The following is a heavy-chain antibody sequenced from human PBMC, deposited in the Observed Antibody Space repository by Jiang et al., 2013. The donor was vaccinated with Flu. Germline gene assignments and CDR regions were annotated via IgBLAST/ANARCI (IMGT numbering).Heavy chain of an antibody. CDR1: GFSLSTSGVG. Sequence: KPTQTLTLTCTFSGFSLSTSGVGVGWIRQPPGKALEWLALIYWDDDKRYSPSLKSRLTITKDTSKNQVVLTMTNMDPVDTATYYCAHRHIAVAGRVEGFDYWGQGTLVTVSS. CDR2: IYWDDDK. CDR3: AHRHIAVAGRVEGFDY. J-gene: IGHJ4*02. D-gene: IGHD6-19*01. V-gene: IGHV2-5*02.